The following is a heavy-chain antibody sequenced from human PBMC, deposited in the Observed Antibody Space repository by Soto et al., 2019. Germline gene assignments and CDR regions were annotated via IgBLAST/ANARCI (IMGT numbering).Heavy chain of an antibody. CDR1: GGTFSSYG. V-gene: IGHV3-30*18. J-gene: IGHJ4*02. CDR3: AKDSLPVSKSGLLDY. CDR2: ISYDGSNK. D-gene: IGHD5-12*01. Sequence: AGGLLRVCWGAAGGTFSSYGMHWVRQAPGKGLEWVAVISYDGSNKYYADSVKGRFTIARDNSKKTLFLQMNSLRAEDTAVYYCAKDSLPVSKSGLLDYWGQGTLVTVS.